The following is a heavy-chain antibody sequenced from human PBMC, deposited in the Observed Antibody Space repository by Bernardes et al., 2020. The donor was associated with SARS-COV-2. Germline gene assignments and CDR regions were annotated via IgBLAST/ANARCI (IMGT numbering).Heavy chain of an antibody. CDR1: GGSITPYY. J-gene: IGHJ5*02. D-gene: IGHD3-10*01. V-gene: IGHV4-59*01. Sequence: SETLSLTCSVSGGSITPYYWSWIRQPPGKGLEWIGSIYYSGSTNYNPSLKSRVTISVDTPKNQFSLKMNSVTAADTAVYFCARDSTMVRGDPKGAWFDPCSQGTLVTVYS. CDR3: ARDSTMVRGDPKGAWFDP. CDR2: IYYSGST.